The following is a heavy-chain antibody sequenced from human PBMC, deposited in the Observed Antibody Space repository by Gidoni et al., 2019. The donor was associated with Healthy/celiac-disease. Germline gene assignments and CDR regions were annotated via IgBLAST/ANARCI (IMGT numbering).Heavy chain of an antibody. D-gene: IGHD3-22*01. CDR2: IKQDGSEK. J-gene: IGHJ3*02. Sequence: EVQLVESGGGLVQPGGSLRLSCAASGLPFSSYWMSWVRQAPGKGLEWVANIKQDGSEKYYVDSVKGRFTISRDNAKNSLYLQMNSLRAEDTAVYYCARDRMWLQPSGAFDIWGQGTMVTVSS. CDR1: GLPFSSYW. V-gene: IGHV3-7*03. CDR3: ARDRMWLQPSGAFDI.